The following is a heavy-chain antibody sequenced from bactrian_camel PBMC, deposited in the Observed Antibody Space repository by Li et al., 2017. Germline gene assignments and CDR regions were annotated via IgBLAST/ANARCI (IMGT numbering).Heavy chain of an antibody. V-gene: IGHV3S6*01. Sequence: HVQLVESGGRLVQPGGSLRLSCAASGFTSSGSHWVDWVRQAPGKGLEWVAGITSLPSLFRAASYADSVKGRFTISRDNAKDTLYLQMNSLKPEDTGVYYCVRDYKSGDYRDDFGYWGQGTQVTVS. CDR3: VRDYKSGDYRDDFGY. D-gene: IGHD4*01. CDR1: GFTSSGSHW. J-gene: IGHJ6*01. CDR2: ITSLPSLFRAA.